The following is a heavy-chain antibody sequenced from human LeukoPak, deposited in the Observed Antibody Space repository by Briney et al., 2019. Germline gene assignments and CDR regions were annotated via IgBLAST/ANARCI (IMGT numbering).Heavy chain of an antibody. CDR2: ISTSGSTI. CDR1: GFTFSSYE. D-gene: IGHD6-13*01. CDR3: ATSRGSWPDYFDY. J-gene: IGHJ4*02. V-gene: IGHV3-48*03. Sequence: GGSLRLSCAASGFTFSSYEMNWVRQAPGKGLDWVSYISTSGSTIYYADSVKGRFTISRDNAKNSLYLQMNSLRAEDTAVYYCATSRGSWPDYFDYWGQGTLVTVSS.